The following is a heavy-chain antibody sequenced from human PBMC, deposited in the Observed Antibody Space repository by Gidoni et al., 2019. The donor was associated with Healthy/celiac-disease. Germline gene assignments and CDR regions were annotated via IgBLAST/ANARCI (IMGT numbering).Heavy chain of an antibody. Sequence: QVQLQESGPGLVKPSETLSLTCTVPGGSISSYYWSWIRQPQGKGLEWIGYIYYSGSTNYNPSLKSRVTISVDTSKNQFSLKLSSVTAADTAVYYCARGRGYGDYEDYWGQGTLVTVSS. D-gene: IGHD4-17*01. J-gene: IGHJ4*02. CDR1: GGSISSYY. CDR2: IYYSGST. CDR3: ARGRGYGDYEDY. V-gene: IGHV4-59*01.